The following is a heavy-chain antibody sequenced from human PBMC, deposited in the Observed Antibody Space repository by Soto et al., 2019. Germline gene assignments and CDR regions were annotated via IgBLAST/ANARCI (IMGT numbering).Heavy chain of an antibody. CDR2: IKPDGSEK. CDR1: GFTFSSYW. CDR3: SGDLYWRKVATD. D-gene: IGHD1-1*01. J-gene: IGHJ4*02. V-gene: IGHV3-7*04. Sequence: EVQLVESGGGLVQPGGSLRLSCAGSGFTFSSYWMNWVRQAPGKGLEWVANIKPDGSEKYYVDSVEGRFTISRDNAKKSLYLEINRLRGEDTGGYYCSGDLYWRKVATDRGQGTLVTVSS.